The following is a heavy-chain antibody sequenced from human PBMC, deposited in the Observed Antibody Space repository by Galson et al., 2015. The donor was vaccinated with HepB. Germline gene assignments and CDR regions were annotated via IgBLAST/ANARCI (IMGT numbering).Heavy chain of an antibody. V-gene: IGHV4-59*01. D-gene: IGHD3-22*01. CDR3: ASADYYDSQGYFDY. CDR2: IYYSGST. J-gene: IGHJ4*02. Sequence: QVQLQESGPGLVKPSETLSLTCTVSGGSISSYYWSWIRQPPGKGLEWIGYIYYSGSTNYNPSLKSRVTISVDTSKNQFSLKLSSVTAADTAVYYCASADYYDSQGYFDYWGQGALVTVSS. CDR1: GGSISSYY.